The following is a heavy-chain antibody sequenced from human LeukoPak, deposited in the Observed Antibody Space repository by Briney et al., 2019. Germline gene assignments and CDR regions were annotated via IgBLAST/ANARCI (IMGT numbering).Heavy chain of an antibody. Sequence: SETLSLTCTVSGGSISSGGYYWSWIRQPPGKGLEWIGYIYHSGSTYYNPSLKSRVTISADRSKNQFSLKLSSVTAADTAVYYCARRGDILTGYQGDAFDIWGQGTMVTVSS. CDR1: GGSISSGGYY. CDR3: ARRGDILTGYQGDAFDI. CDR2: IYHSGST. J-gene: IGHJ3*02. D-gene: IGHD3-9*01. V-gene: IGHV4-30-2*01.